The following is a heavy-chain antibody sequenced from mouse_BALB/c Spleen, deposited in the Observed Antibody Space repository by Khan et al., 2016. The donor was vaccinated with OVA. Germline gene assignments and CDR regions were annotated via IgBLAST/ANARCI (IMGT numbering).Heavy chain of an antibody. CDR3: AHSLLLYSVDY. J-gene: IGHJ4*01. CDR2: IDPAIGNT. Sequence: VQLQQSGTEFVKPGASVRLSCTASGFNIKNTYIHWVKQRPEQRLEWIGRIDPAIGNTKYDPKFQGKASITSDTSSNSAYLQLSSLTSDDTAVYYFAHSLLLYSVDYWGQGTSVTVSS. CDR1: GFNIKNTY. D-gene: IGHD1-2*01. V-gene: IGHV14-3*02.